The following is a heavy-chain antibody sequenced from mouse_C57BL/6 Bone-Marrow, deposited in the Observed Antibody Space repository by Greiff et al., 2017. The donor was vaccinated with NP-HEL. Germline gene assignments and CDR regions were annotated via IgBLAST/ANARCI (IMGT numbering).Heavy chain of an antibody. V-gene: IGHV5-9*01. CDR1: GFTFSSYT. Sequence: EVQLVESGGGLVKPGGSLKLSCAASGFTFSSYTMSWVRQTPEKRLEWVATISGGGGNTYYPDSVKGRFTISRDNAKNTLYLQMSSLRSEDTALYYCARGGIYDGTGFAYWGQGTLVTVSA. CDR2: ISGGGGNT. D-gene: IGHD2-3*01. J-gene: IGHJ3*01. CDR3: ARGGIYDGTGFAY.